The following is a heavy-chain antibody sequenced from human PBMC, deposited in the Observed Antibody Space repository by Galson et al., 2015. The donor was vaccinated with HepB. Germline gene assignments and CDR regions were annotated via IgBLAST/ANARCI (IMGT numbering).Heavy chain of an antibody. Sequence: QSGAEVKKPGESLKISCKGSGYSFTSYWIGWVRQMPGKGLEWMGIIYPGDSDTRYSPSFQGQVTISADKSISTAYLQWSSLKASDTAMYYCARLGFVVEYSSSWYGDGLNNWFDPWGQGTLVTVSS. D-gene: IGHD6-13*01. CDR2: IYPGDSDT. V-gene: IGHV5-51*01. CDR3: ARLGFVVEYSSSWYGDGLNNWFDP. CDR1: GYSFTSYW. J-gene: IGHJ5*02.